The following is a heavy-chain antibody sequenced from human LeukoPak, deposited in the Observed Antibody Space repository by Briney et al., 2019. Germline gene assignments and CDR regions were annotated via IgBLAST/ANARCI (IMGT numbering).Heavy chain of an antibody. V-gene: IGHV4-59*07. CDR2: IYSSGST. CDR1: GGSISGYC. J-gene: IGHJ6*03. CDR3: ARILAATAGSMDV. Sequence: PGDTLSLTCTVSGGSISGYCWSWIRQPPGKGLGWIGYIYSSGSTNYNPSLKSRVTISEDTSNNQFSLNLTSVTAADTAVYYCARILAATAGSMDVWGRGTTVTVSS. D-gene: IGHD1-14*01.